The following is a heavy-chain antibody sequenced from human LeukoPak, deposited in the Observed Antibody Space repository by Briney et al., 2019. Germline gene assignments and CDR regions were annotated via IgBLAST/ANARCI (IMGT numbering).Heavy chain of an antibody. D-gene: IGHD2-2*01. V-gene: IGHV4-39*01. J-gene: IGHJ1*01. CDR3: ARGPIVVVPAATRPFQH. CDR2: INHSGST. CDR1: GGSISSSSYY. Sequence: PSETLSLTCTVSGGSISSSSYYWGWIRQPPGKGLEWIGEINHSGSTNYNPSLKSRVTISVDTSKNQFSLKLSSVTAADTAVYYCARGPIVVVPAATRPFQHWGQGTLVTVSS.